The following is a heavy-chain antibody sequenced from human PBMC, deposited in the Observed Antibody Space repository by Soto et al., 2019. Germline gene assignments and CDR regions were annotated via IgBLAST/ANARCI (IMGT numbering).Heavy chain of an antibody. CDR3: VVAAQPYYFDS. J-gene: IGHJ4*02. Sequence: QVQLVQSGAEVKKPGASVKVSCKASGYTFTSYGISWVRQAPGQGREWMGWISAYNGNTNFAQKLQGRVTMTTDTSTSKAYMELRSLRSDDTAVYYCVVAAQPYYFDSWGQGTLVTVSS. D-gene: IGHD2-15*01. V-gene: IGHV1-18*01. CDR1: GYTFTSYG. CDR2: ISAYNGNT.